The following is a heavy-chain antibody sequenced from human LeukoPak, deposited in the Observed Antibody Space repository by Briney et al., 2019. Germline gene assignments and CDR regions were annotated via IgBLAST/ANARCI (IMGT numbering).Heavy chain of an antibody. CDR3: ARGGIMITFGGVIAPYNWFDP. CDR1: GGTFSSYV. V-gene: IGHV1-8*02. J-gene: IGHJ5*02. Sequence: GASVKVSCKASGGTFSSYVINWVRQATGQGLEWMGWMNPNSGNTGYAQKFQGRVTMTRNTSISTAYMELSSLRSEDTAVYYCARGGIMITFGGVIAPYNWFDPWGQGALVTVSS. CDR2: MNPNSGNT. D-gene: IGHD3-16*02.